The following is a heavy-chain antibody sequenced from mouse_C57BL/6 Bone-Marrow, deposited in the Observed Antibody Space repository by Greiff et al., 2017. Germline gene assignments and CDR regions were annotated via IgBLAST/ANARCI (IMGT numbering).Heavy chain of an antibody. J-gene: IGHJ1*03. CDR2: IYPGSGST. CDR3: ARPYYSNYWYFDV. Sequence: QVQLQQPGAELVKPGASVKMSCKASGYTFTSYWITWVKQRPGQGLEWIGDIYPGSGSTNYNEKFKSKATLTVDTSSSPAYMQLSSLTSEDSAGYYCARPYYSNYWYFDVWGTGTTVTVSS. V-gene: IGHV1-55*01. D-gene: IGHD2-5*01. CDR1: GYTFTSYW.